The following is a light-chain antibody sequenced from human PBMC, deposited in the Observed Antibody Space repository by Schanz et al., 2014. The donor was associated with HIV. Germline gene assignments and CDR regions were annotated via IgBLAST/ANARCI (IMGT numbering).Light chain of an antibody. CDR3: QQYYTTPWT. CDR2: GAS. J-gene: IGKJ1*01. CDR1: QSVSSSY. V-gene: IGKV3-20*01. Sequence: EIVLTQSPGTLSLSPGERGTLSCRASQSVSSSYIGWYQQKTGQAPRLLIYGASIRATGIPDRYSGSGSGTYFTLTISSLQAEDVAVYYCQQYYTTPWTFGLPPKVEIK.